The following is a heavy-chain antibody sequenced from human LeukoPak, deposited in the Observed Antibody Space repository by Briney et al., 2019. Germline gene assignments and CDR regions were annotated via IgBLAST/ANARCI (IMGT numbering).Heavy chain of an antibody. CDR3: AKDPTVAMGYYYYYYGMDV. J-gene: IGHJ6*02. Sequence: GGSLRLSCAASGFTFSSYGMHWVRQAPGKGLEWVAVISYDGSNKYYADSVKGRFTISRDNSKNTLYLQMNSLRAEDTAVYYCAKDPTVAMGYYYYYYGMDVWGQGTTVTVSS. CDR2: ISYDGSNK. D-gene: IGHD4-23*01. CDR1: GFTFSSYG. V-gene: IGHV3-30*18.